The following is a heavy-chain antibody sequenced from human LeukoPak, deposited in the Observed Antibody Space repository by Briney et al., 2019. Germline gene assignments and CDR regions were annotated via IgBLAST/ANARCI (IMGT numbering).Heavy chain of an antibody. Sequence: SETLSLTCTVSGGSISSGDYYWSWIRQPPGKGLEWVGEINHSGSTNYNPSLKSRVTISVDTSKNQFSLKLSSVTAADTAVYYCARAYGNYDYWGQGTLVTVSS. J-gene: IGHJ4*02. D-gene: IGHD4-17*01. V-gene: IGHV4-39*07. CDR3: ARAYGNYDY. CDR1: GGSISSGDYY. CDR2: INHSGST.